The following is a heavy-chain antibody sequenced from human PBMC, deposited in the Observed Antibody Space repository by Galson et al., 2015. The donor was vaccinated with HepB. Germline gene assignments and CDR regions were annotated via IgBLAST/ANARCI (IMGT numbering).Heavy chain of an antibody. CDR2: IKQDGSEK. J-gene: IGHJ6*03. V-gene: IGHV3-7*03. Sequence: SLRLSCAASGFTFSSYWMSWVRQAPGKGLEWVANIKQDGSEKYYVDSVKGRFTISRDNAKNSLYLQMNSLRAEDTAVYYCARVTSDDFWSGYYPGYYYYMDVWGKGTTVTVSS. CDR3: ARVTSDDFWSGYYPGYYYYMDV. D-gene: IGHD3-3*01. CDR1: GFTFSSYW.